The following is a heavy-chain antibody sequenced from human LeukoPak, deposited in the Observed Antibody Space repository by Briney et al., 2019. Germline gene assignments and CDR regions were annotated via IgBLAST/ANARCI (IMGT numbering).Heavy chain of an antibody. CDR2: ISGSGGST. V-gene: IGHV3-23*01. CDR1: GFTVSTNY. D-gene: IGHD3-9*01. Sequence: GGSLRLSCAASGFTVSTNYMSWVRQAPGKGLEWVSAISGSGGSTYYADSVKGRFTISRDNSKNTLYLQMNSLRAEDTAVYYCAKGTDYDILTGYYRASYYFDYWGQGTLVTVSS. CDR3: AKGTDYDILTGYYRASYYFDY. J-gene: IGHJ4*02.